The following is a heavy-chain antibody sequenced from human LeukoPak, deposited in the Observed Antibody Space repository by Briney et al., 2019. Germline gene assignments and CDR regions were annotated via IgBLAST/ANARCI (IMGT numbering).Heavy chain of an antibody. J-gene: IGHJ4*02. D-gene: IGHD6-13*01. Sequence: SETLSLTCTVSGGSISSGGYYWSWIRQPPGKGLEWIGYIYHSGSTYYNPSLKSRVTISVDRSKNQFSLKLSSVTAADTAVYYRARDPTVGYSSSWYLDYWGQGTLVTVSS. CDR2: IYHSGST. CDR3: ARDPTVGYSSSWYLDY. V-gene: IGHV4-30-2*01. CDR1: GGSISSGGYY.